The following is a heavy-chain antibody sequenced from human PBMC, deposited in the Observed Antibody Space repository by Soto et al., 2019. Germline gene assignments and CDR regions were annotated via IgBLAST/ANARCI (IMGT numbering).Heavy chain of an antibody. CDR3: AKGRSYYSYYCVDV. J-gene: IGHJ6*02. CDR1: GFTFSSYA. CDR2: ISGSGGST. Sequence: GGSLRLSCAASGFTFSSYAMRWVRQAPGKGLEWVSAISGSGGSTYYADSVKGRFTISRDNSKSTLYLQMNSLRAGDTALYYCAKGRSYYSYYCVDVWGQGTPVTVSS. V-gene: IGHV3-23*01.